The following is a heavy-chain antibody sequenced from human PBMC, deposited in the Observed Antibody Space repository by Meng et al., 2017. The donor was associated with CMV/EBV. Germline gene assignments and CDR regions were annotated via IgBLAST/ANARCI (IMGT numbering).Heavy chain of an antibody. V-gene: IGHV1-8*03. D-gene: IGHD2-2*01. CDR1: GYTFTSYD. CDR2: MNPNSGNT. Sequence: ASVKVSCKASGYTFTSYDINWVRQATGQGLEWMGWMNPNSGNTGYAQKFQGRVTITRNTSISTAYMGLSSLRSEDTAVYYCARGPISPRYCSSTSCRYWFDPWGQGTLVTVSS. J-gene: IGHJ5*02. CDR3: ARGPISPRYCSSTSCRYWFDP.